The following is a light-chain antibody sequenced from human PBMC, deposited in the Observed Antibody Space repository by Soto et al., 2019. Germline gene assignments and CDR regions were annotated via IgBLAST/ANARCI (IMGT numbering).Light chain of an antibody. CDR2: EVR. V-gene: IGLV2-8*01. J-gene: IGLJ2*01. CDR3: SSYAGINREI. Sequence: QSALTQPPSASGSPGQSVTISCTGTSSDVGGYNYVSWYQQYPGKAPKVMIYEVRKRPAGVPERFAGSKSGNTASLTVSGRQAEDADDYYGSSYAGINREIFGGGTKLTVL. CDR1: SSDVGGYNY.